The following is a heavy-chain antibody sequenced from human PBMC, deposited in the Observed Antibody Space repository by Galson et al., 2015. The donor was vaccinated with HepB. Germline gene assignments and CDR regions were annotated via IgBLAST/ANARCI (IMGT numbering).Heavy chain of an antibody. D-gene: IGHD5-18*01. CDR2: IDPDAGNT. V-gene: IGHV1-3*01. CDR3: ARDGGTQLWLYYFDY. CDR1: GYPFSSHA. Sequence: SVKVSCKASGYPFSSHAIHWVPQAPGQRLEWMGWIDPDAGNTKYSQKFQGRVIITRDTSANTAYMELSSLRSEDTAVYHCARDGGTQLWLYYFDYWGQGTVVTVSS. J-gene: IGHJ4*02.